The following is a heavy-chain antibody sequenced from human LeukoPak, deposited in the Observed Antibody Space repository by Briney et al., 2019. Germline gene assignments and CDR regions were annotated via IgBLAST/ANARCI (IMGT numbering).Heavy chain of an antibody. Sequence: GESLKISCKGSGYSFTSYWIGWVRQMPGKGLEWMGIIYPGDSDTRYSPSFQGQVTISADKSISTAYLQWSSLKASDTAMYYCARFSSLLWFGEKKYYYYYMDVWGKGTTVTVSS. CDR2: IYPGDSDT. J-gene: IGHJ6*03. CDR3: ARFSSLLWFGEKKYYYYYMDV. CDR1: GYSFTSYW. D-gene: IGHD3-10*01. V-gene: IGHV5-51*01.